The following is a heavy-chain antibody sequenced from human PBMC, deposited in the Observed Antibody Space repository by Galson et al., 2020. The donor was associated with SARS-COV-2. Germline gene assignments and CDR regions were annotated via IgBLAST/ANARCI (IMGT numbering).Heavy chain of an antibody. Sequence: TGGSLRLSCAASGFSFNSYAMHWVRQAPGKGLEWVAVISYDGSNKYYADSVKGRFTISRDNSKNTLYLQMNSLRAEDTAVYYCARDPREAGGPGLGFDYWGQGTLVTVSS. CDR1: GFSFNSYA. CDR3: ARDPREAGGPGLGFDY. D-gene: IGHD6-13*01. V-gene: IGHV3-30*04. CDR2: ISYDGSNK. J-gene: IGHJ4*02.